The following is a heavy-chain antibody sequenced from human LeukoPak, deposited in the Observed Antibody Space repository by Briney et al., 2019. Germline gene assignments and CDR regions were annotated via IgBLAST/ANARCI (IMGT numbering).Heavy chain of an antibody. CDR3: ARGGGGSYGGDLGY. V-gene: IGHV3-74*01. CDR2: MNSDGIST. D-gene: IGHD1-26*01. Sequence: PGGSLTLSCAASGLTFSAYWMHWVRQAPGKGLVWVSRMNSDGISTIYADSVKGRFTISRDNARNTLYLQMNSLRAEDTAMYYCARGGGGSYGGDLGYWGQGTLVTVSS. J-gene: IGHJ4*02. CDR1: GLTFSAYW.